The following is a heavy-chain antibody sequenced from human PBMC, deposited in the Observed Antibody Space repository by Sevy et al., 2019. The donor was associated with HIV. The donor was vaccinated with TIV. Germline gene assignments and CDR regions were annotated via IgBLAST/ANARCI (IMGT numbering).Heavy chain of an antibody. CDR1: GFTVNDKY. CDR2: IFSRCST. CDR3: VSLFLSYRSGWYYFDY. D-gene: IGHD6-19*01. Sequence: GGSLRLSCAISGFTVNDKYIIWVRQAPGKGLEWVSVIFSRCSTYYSDSAKGRFTISRDNSKNTVYLQVNSVRAEDTAVYYCVSLFLSYRSGWYYFDYWGQGTLVTVSS. J-gene: IGHJ4*02. V-gene: IGHV3-66*02.